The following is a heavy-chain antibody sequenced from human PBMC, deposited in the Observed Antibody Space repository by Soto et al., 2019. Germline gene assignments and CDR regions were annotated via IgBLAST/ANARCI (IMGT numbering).Heavy chain of an antibody. CDR3: STWHFDY. V-gene: IGHV6-1*01. CDR1: GDSVSSNSDI. Sequence: QVQLQQSGPGLVKPSQTLTLTCAISGDSVSSNSDIWNWIRQSPSRGLEWVGRTYYRSKWYNNSAESVKGRITISPDTSKNQFSLQLNSVDPEDTAVYYCSTWHFDYWGQGTLVTVSS. J-gene: IGHJ4*02. CDR2: TYYRSKWYN.